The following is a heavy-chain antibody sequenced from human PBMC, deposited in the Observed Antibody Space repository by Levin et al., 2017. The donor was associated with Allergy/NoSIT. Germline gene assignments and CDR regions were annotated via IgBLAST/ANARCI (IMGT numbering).Heavy chain of an antibody. CDR1: GGTFSSYA. V-gene: IGHV1-69*01. CDR2: IIPIFGTA. J-gene: IGHJ5*02. D-gene: IGHD3-10*01. CDR3: ARAEVYGSGSYGFDP. Sequence: KISCKASGGTFSSYAISWVRQAPGQGLEWMGGIIPIFGTANYAQKFQGRVTITADESTSTAYMELSSLRSEDTAVYYCARAEVYGSGSYGFDPWGQGTLVTVSS.